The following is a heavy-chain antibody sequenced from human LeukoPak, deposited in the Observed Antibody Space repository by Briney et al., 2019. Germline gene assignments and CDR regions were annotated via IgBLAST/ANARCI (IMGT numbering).Heavy chain of an antibody. V-gene: IGHV4-39*01. Sequence: SETLSLTCTVSGGSISSYYWGWIRQPPGKGLEWIGSIYYSGSTYYNPSLKSRVTISVDTSKNQFSLKLSSVTAADTAVYYCASASRMTMDFDYWGQGTLVTVSS. CDR1: GGSISSYY. J-gene: IGHJ4*02. CDR2: IYYSGST. D-gene: IGHD2-15*01. CDR3: ASASRMTMDFDY.